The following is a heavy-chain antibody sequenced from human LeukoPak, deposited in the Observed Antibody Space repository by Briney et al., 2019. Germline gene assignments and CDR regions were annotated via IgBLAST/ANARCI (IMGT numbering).Heavy chain of an antibody. J-gene: IGHJ6*02. D-gene: IGHD6-6*01. CDR1: GFTFSSYD. V-gene: IGHV3-30*18. CDR2: ISDDGTNK. Sequence: GGSLRLSCAASGFTFSSYDMHWVRQAPGKGLEWVARISDDGTNKYYVDSVKGRVAISRDNSKSTLFLQMNSLRAEDTAVYYCAKDSSSSNYYFGMDVWGQGTAVTVSS. CDR3: AKDSSSSNYYFGMDV.